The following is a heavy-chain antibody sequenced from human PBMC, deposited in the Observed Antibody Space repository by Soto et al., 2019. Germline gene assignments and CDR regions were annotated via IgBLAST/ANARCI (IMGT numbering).Heavy chain of an antibody. CDR3: ARDDLACGGDCLDAFDI. Sequence: GGSLRLSCAASGFTVSSNYMSWVRQAPGKGLEWVSVIYSGGSTYYADSVKGRFTISRDNSKNTLYLQMNSLRAEDTAVYYCARDDLACGGDCLDAFDIWGQGTMVTVSS. J-gene: IGHJ3*02. CDR1: GFTVSSNY. D-gene: IGHD2-21*02. V-gene: IGHV3-53*01. CDR2: IYSGGST.